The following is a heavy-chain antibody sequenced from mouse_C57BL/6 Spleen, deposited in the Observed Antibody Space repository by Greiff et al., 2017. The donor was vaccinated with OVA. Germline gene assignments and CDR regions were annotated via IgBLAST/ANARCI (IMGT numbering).Heavy chain of an antibody. CDR1: GYTFTTYP. CDR3: ARGGLRDWDFDV. V-gene: IGHV1-47*01. D-gene: IGHD2-4*01. CDR2: FHPYNDDN. J-gene: IGHJ1*03. Sequence: VQLQESGAELVKPGASVKMSCKASGYTFTTYPIEWMKQNHGKSLEWIGNFHPYNDDNKYNEKFKGKATLTVEKSSSTVYLELSRLTSDDSAVYYCARGGLRDWDFDVWGTGTTVTVSS.